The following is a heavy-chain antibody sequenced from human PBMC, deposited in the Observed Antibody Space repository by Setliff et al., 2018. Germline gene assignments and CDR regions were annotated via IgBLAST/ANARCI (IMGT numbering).Heavy chain of an antibody. J-gene: IGHJ3*02. V-gene: IGHV3-73*01. Sequence: PGGSLRLSCAASGFSFSGPAVYWVRQASVKGLEWIGRIRGRTDNYATAYAASVRGRFTISRDDSKNTAYLQMNSLKTEDTAVYYCTFARDGYDVFDIWGQGTMVTVSS. D-gene: IGHD5-18*01. CDR2: IRGRTDNYAT. CDR1: GFSFSGPA. CDR3: TFARDGYDVFDI.